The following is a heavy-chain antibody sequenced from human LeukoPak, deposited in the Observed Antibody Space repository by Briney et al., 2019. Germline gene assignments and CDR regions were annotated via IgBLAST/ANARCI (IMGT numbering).Heavy chain of an antibody. V-gene: IGHV4-4*07. CDR2: IYTSGST. Sequence: PSETLSLTCTVSGGSISSYYWSRIRQPAGKGLEWIGRIYTSGSTNYNPSLKSRVTMSVDTSKNQFSLKLSSVTAADTAVYYCARDMAVAGWGGFDYWGQGTLVTVSS. CDR1: GGSISSYY. D-gene: IGHD6-19*01. CDR3: ARDMAVAGWGGFDY. J-gene: IGHJ4*02.